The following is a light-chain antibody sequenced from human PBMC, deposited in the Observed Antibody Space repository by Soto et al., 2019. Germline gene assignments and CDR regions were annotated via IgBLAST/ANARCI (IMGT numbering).Light chain of an antibody. CDR1: GSDIGGYNY. V-gene: IGLV2-14*03. CDR2: EVK. Sequence: QSALTQPASVSGSPGQSITISCTGTGSDIGGYNYVSWYQQHPGKAPKLILYEVKYRPSGVSDRFSGSKSGITASLTISGLQAEDEADFYCSSYTSSTTLVIGGGTKLTVL. CDR3: SSYTSSTTLV. J-gene: IGLJ3*02.